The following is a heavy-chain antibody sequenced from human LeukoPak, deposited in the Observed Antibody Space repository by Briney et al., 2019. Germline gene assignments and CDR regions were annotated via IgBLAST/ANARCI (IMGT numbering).Heavy chain of an antibody. J-gene: IGHJ6*02. D-gene: IGHD6-19*01. CDR1: GGTFSSYA. V-gene: IGHV1-69*05. CDR2: IIPIFGTA. Sequence: ASVKVSCKASGGTFSSYAISWVRQAPGQGLEWMGGIIPIFGTANYAQKLQGRVTMTTDTSTSTAYMELRSLRSDDTAVYYCARDPIAVAGMDVWGQGTTVTVSS. CDR3: ARDPIAVAGMDV.